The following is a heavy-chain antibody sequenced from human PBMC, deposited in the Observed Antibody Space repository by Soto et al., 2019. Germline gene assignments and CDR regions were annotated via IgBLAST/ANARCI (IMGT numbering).Heavy chain of an antibody. J-gene: IGHJ4*02. Sequence: PGGSLRLSCAASGFTFSNYAMSWVRQAPGKGLEWLSDISGSGGSTFYADSVRGRFTISRDNSKNTLFLQMNSLRTDDTAVYYCVRDGSTGWHFDSWGQGTLVTVSS. D-gene: IGHD6-19*01. CDR3: VRDGSTGWHFDS. CDR2: ISGSGGST. CDR1: GFTFSNYA. V-gene: IGHV3-23*01.